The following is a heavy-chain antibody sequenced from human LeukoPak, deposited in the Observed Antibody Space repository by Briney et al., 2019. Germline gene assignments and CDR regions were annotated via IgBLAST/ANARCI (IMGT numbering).Heavy chain of an antibody. Sequence: GGALEISFQGSGYRFTSYWIGWVRPMPGKGLEWMGIIYPGDSDTRYSPSFQGQVTISADKSISTAYLQWGSLKASDTAMYYCARLNRGYEDYWGQGTLVTGSS. D-gene: IGHD5-12*01. CDR2: IYPGDSDT. J-gene: IGHJ4*02. CDR3: ARLNRGYEDY. CDR1: GYRFTSYW. V-gene: IGHV5-51*01.